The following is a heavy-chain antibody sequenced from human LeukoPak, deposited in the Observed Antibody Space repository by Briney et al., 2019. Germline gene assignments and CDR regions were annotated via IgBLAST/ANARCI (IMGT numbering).Heavy chain of an antibody. Sequence: PSETLSLTCAVYGGSFCGYCWSWIRQPPGKGLEGRGVINHSVRTNDNPSLKRVVTISVKTSKNQLSLRLSSVTAANTAVYYCARRPVWWQTGFDYWGQGTLVTVSS. V-gene: IGHV4-34*01. CDR2: INHSVRT. CDR1: GGSFCGYC. CDR3: ARRPVWWQTGFDY. J-gene: IGHJ4*02. D-gene: IGHD1-14*01.